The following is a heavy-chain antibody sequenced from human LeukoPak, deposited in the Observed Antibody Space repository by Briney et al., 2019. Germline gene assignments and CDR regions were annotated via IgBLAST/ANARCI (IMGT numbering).Heavy chain of an antibody. CDR2: IYYSGST. J-gene: IGHJ4*02. CDR1: GGSISSGGYY. Sequence: KALETLSLTCTVSGGSISSGGYYWSWIRQHPGKGLAWIGYIYYSGSTYYNPSLKSRVTISVDTSKNQFSLKLSSVTAADTAVYYCARQSDGGNWIDYWGQGTLVTVSS. D-gene: IGHD4-23*01. V-gene: IGHV4-31*03. CDR3: ARQSDGGNWIDY.